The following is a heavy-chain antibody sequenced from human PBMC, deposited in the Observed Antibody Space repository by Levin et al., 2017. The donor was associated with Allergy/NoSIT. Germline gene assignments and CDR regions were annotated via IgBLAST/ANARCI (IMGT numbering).Heavy chain of an antibody. Sequence: PGGSLRLSCAASGLNFTDAWMSWVRQAPGKGLEWVGRIKSKGDGGTADYAATVKDRFTITRDDSKRTLYLQMNSLKIEDTAVYYCSAPWMYWGQGTLVTVSS. D-gene: IGHD2-2*03. V-gene: IGHV3-15*01. J-gene: IGHJ4*02. CDR2: IKSKGDGGTA. CDR1: GLNFTDAW. CDR3: SAPWMY.